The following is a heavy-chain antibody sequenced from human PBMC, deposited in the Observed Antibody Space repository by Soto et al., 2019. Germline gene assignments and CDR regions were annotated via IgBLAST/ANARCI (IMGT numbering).Heavy chain of an antibody. V-gene: IGHV1-69*01. Sequence: QVPLVQSGAEVKKPGSSVKVSCKASGGTFSSYAISWVRQAPGQGLEWMGGIIPIFGTANYAQKFQGRVTITADESTSTAYMELSSLRSEDTAVYYCARTYCSGGSCYTNLFDPWGQGTLVTVSS. D-gene: IGHD2-15*01. CDR1: GGTFSSYA. CDR2: IIPIFGTA. J-gene: IGHJ5*02. CDR3: ARTYCSGGSCYTNLFDP.